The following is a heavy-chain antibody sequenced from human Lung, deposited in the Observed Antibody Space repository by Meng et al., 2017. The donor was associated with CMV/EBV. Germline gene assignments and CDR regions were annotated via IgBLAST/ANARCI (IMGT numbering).Heavy chain of an antibody. Sequence: GEXXKISCAASGFTFSSYWMHWVRQAPGKGLVWVSRINSDGSSTSYADSVKGRFTISRDNAKNTLYLQKNSLSAEDTAVYYCAIDNPDVEFWSSYYGYYFDYWXQGTLVTVSS. CDR3: AIDNPDVEFWSSYYGYYFDY. D-gene: IGHD3-3*01. J-gene: IGHJ4*02. CDR2: INSDGSST. V-gene: IGHV3-74*01. CDR1: GFTFSSYW.